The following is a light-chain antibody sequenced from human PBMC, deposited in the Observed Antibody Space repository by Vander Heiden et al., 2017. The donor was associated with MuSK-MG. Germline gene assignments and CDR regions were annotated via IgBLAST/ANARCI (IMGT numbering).Light chain of an antibody. CDR3: QSADSSGTYVV. CDR2: KDR. J-gene: IGLJ2*01. CDR1: ALPKQY. Sequence: YELTQPPSVSVSPGQTARITCSGDALPKQYAYWYQQKPGQAPVLVIYKDRERPSGIPERFSGSSSGTTVTLTISGVQAEDEADYYCQSADSSGTYVVFGGGTKLTVL. V-gene: IGLV3-25*03.